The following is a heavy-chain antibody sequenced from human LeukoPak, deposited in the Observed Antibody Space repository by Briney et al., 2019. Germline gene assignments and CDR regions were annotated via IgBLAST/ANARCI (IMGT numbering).Heavy chain of an antibody. J-gene: IGHJ5*02. V-gene: IGHV1-18*01. D-gene: IGHD2-15*01. CDR3: ASRGCGGSSCYANWFDP. CDR1: GYTFTSYG. CDR2: ISAYNGNT. Sequence: ASVKVSCKASGYTFTSYGITWVRQDPGQGLEWMGWISAYNGNTNYAQKLQGRVTMTTDTSASTAYMELRSLRSDDTAVYYCASRGCGGSSCYANWFDPWGQGTLVTVSS.